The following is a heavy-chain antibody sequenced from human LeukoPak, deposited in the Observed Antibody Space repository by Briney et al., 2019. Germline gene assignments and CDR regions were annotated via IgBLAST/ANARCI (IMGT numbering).Heavy chain of an antibody. CDR3: AKGGHATTYSHLDY. J-gene: IGHJ4*02. Sequence: PGGSLRLSCAASGFTFSSYAMSWVRQAPGKGLEWVSAISGGGGSTYYADSVKGRFTISRDNSKNTLYLQMNNLRAEDTAVYYCAKGGHATTYSHLDYWGQGSLVTVSS. CDR1: GFTFSSYA. V-gene: IGHV3-23*01. CDR2: ISGGGGST. D-gene: IGHD1-26*01.